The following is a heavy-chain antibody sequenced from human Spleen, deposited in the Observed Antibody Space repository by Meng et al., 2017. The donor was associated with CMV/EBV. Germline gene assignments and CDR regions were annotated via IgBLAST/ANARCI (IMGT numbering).Heavy chain of an antibody. V-gene: IGHV4-59*01. CDR2: IYYSGST. D-gene: IGHD3-16*02. J-gene: IGHJ4*02. Sequence: SETLSLTCTVSGGSISGYYWSWIRQPPGKGLEWIGYIYYSGSTNYNPSLKSRVTISVDTSKNQVSLRLSSVTTADTAVYFCARDDGYYDYIWGSYRSLAYFDLWGQGTLVTVSS. CDR3: ARDDGYYDYIWGSYRSLAYFDL. CDR1: GGSISGYY.